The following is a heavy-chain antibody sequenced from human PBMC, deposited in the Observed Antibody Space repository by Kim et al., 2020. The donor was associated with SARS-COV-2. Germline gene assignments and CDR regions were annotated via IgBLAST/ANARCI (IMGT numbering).Heavy chain of an antibody. CDR2: IIPILGIA. Sequence: SVKVSCKASGGTFSSYAISWVRQAPGQGLEWMGRIIPILGIANYAQKFQGRVTITADKSTSTAYMELSSLRSEDTAVYYCARDGRYYYGMDVWGQGTTVTVSS. V-gene: IGHV1-69*04. CDR3: ARDGRYYYGMDV. J-gene: IGHJ6*02. CDR1: GGTFSSYA.